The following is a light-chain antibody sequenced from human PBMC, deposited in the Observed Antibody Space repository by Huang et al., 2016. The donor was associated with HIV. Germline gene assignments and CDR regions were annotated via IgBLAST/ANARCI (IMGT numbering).Light chain of an antibody. Sequence: EIVLTQSPGTLSLSPGEGATLSCGASPRVSSSSLAWYQQKPGQAPRLLLYDAASRATGIPDRFSGSGSATSFTLTISRLEPEDVGIYFCQQYGSSPYTFGQGTNLEI. CDR3: QQYGSSPYT. V-gene: IGKV3-20*01. CDR2: DAA. CDR1: PRVSSSS. J-gene: IGKJ2*01.